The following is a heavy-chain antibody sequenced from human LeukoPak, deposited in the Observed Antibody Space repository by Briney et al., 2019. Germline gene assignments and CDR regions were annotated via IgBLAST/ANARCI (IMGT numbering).Heavy chain of an antibody. CDR3: AKDPRRYDILTGLDY. V-gene: IGHV3-30*18. CDR2: ISYDGSNK. CDR1: GFTFSSYG. J-gene: IGHJ4*02. D-gene: IGHD3-9*01. Sequence: TGGSLRLSCAASGFTFSSYGMHWVRQAPGKGLEWVAVISYDGSNKYYADSVKGRFTISRDNSKNTLYLQMNSLRAEDTAVYYCAKDPRRYDILTGLDYWGQGTLVTVSS.